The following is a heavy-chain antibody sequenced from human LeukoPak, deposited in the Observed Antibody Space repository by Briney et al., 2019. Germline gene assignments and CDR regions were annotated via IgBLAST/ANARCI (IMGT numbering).Heavy chain of an antibody. CDR3: ARRVFPDYFDY. V-gene: IGHV4-30-4*08. CDR1: GGSISSGDYY. J-gene: IGHJ4*02. D-gene: IGHD6-13*01. Sequence: SETLSLTCTVSGGSISSGDYYWSWIRQPPGKGLEWIGYIYYSGSTYYNPSLKSRVTISVDTSKNQFSLKLSSVTAADTAVYYCARRVFPDYFDYWGQGTLVTVSS. CDR2: IYYSGST.